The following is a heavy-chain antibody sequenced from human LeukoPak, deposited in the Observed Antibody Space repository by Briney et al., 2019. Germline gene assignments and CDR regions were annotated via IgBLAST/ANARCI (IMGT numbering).Heavy chain of an antibody. J-gene: IGHJ4*02. CDR3: ARHVVAVGFDY. CDR1: GFTFSNYN. CDR2: ITSSGAYI. V-gene: IGHV3-21*01. Sequence: PGGSLRLSCAASGFTFSNYNMNWVRQTPGKGLEWVSSITSSGAYIYYADSVMGRFTISRDNANNSLYLQMNSLRAEDTAVYYCARHVVAVGFDYWGQGTLVTVSS. D-gene: IGHD3-22*01.